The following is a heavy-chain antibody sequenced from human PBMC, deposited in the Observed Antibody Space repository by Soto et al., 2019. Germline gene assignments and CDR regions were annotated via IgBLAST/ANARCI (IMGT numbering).Heavy chain of an antibody. D-gene: IGHD3-22*01. V-gene: IGHV4-59*01. CDR3: ARDRDSSLDY. CDR2: IYYSGST. J-gene: IGHJ4*02. Sequence: SETLSLTCTVSGGSISSYYWSWIRQPPGKGLEWIGYIYYSGSTNYNPSLKSRVTISVDTSKNQFSLKLSSVTAADTAVYYCARDRDSSLDYWGQGTLVTVSS. CDR1: GGSISSYY.